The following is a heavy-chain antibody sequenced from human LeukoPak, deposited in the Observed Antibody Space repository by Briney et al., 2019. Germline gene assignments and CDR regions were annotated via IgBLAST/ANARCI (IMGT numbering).Heavy chain of an antibody. CDR3: AREGEDSDDTNWFDP. J-gene: IGHJ5*02. Sequence: ASVKVSCKASGYTFTSYDINWVRQATGQGLEWMGWMNPNSGDTNYAQKFQGRVTMTRDTSISTAYMELSSLRSDDMAVYYCAREGEDSDDTNWFDPWGQGTLVTVSS. CDR1: GYTFTSYD. CDR2: MNPNSGDT. V-gene: IGHV1-8*01. D-gene: IGHD3-10*01.